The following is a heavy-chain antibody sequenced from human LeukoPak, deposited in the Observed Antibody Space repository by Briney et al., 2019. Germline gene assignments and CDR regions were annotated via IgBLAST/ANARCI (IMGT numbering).Heavy chain of an antibody. CDR2: INHSGST. CDR3: ARSNRH. J-gene: IGHJ4*02. Sequence: PSETLSLTCAVYGGSFSGYYWSWIRQPPGKGLEWIGEINHSGSTNYNPSLKSRVTISVDTSKNQFSLKLSSVTAADTAVYYCARSNRHWGQGTPVTVSS. CDR1: GGSFSGYY. V-gene: IGHV4-34*01. D-gene: IGHD2/OR15-2a*01.